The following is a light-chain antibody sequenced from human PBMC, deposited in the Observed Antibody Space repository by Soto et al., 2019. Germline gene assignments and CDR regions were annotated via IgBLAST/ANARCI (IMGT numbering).Light chain of an antibody. V-gene: IGKV1-8*01. CDR3: QQFYSYPIT. Sequence: AIRMTQSPSSFSASTGDTVTITCRASQTISSYLAWYQQKPGKAPKLLIYAASTLQSGVPSRFSGSESGTDFTLTISYLQSEDFATYYCQQFYSYPITFGQGTRLEIK. J-gene: IGKJ5*01. CDR2: AAS. CDR1: QTISSY.